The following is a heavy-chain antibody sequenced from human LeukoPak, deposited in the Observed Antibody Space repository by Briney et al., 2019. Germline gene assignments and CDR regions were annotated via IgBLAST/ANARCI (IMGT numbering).Heavy chain of an antibody. Sequence: SVKVSCKASGGTFSSYAISWVRQAPGQGLEWMGRIIPILGIANYAQKFQGRVTITADKSTSTAYMELSSLRSEDTAVYYCARSTAMVSYYFDYWGQGTLVTVSS. CDR3: ARSTAMVSYYFDY. J-gene: IGHJ4*02. CDR2: IIPILGIA. CDR1: GGTFSSYA. D-gene: IGHD5-18*01. V-gene: IGHV1-69*04.